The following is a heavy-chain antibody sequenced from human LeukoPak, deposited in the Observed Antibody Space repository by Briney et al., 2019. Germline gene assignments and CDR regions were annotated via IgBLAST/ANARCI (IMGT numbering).Heavy chain of an antibody. V-gene: IGHV4-59*11. Sequence: PSETLSLTCTVSGGSISSHYWSWIRQPPGKGLEWIGYISSIGRTYYNPSLKSRVTISVDTSKNQFSLKLTSVTAADTAVYFCARDPTTVTKGLDIWGQGTMVTVSS. J-gene: IGHJ3*02. CDR1: GGSISSHY. CDR2: ISSIGRT. CDR3: ARDPTTVTKGLDI. D-gene: IGHD4-17*01.